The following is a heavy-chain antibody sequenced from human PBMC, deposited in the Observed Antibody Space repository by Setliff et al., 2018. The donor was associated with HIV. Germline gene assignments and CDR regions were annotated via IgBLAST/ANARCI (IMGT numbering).Heavy chain of an antibody. D-gene: IGHD2-15*01. Sequence: GSLRLSCAASGFTFSSYWMSWVRQAPGKGLEWVANINQDGSEKYYVDSVKGRFTISRDSAKNSLYLQMNSLRAEDTAVYYCARDLRSSHGSPNYFDYWGRGALVTVSS. J-gene: IGHJ4*02. CDR3: ARDLRSSHGSPNYFDY. V-gene: IGHV3-7*01. CDR1: GFTFSSYW. CDR2: INQDGSEK.